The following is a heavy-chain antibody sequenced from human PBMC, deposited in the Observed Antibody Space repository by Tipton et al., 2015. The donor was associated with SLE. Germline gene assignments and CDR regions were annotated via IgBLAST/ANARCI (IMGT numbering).Heavy chain of an antibody. CDR3: AKAPMAARPYWYFDL. CDR1: GFTFDDYA. D-gene: IGHD6-6*01. CDR2: ISWHSGSI. J-gene: IGHJ2*01. V-gene: IGHV3-9*01. Sequence: SLRLSCAASGFTFDDYAMHWVRQAPGKGLEWVSGISWHSGSIGYADSVKGRFTISRDNAKNSLYLQMNSLRAEDTALYYCAKAPMAARPYWYFDLWGRGPRVTVSS.